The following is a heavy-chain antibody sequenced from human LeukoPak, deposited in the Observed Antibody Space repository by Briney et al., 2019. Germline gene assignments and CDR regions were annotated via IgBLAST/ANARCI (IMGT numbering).Heavy chain of an antibody. J-gene: IGHJ5*02. V-gene: IGHV3-23*01. D-gene: IGHD6-6*01. CDR1: GFAFSSYA. CDR3: ARALSIAARPNWFDP. CDR2: ISGSGGIT. Sequence: GGSLRLSCAASGFAFSSYAMSWVRQAPGKGLEWVSGISGSGGITYYADSVKGRFTISRDNSKNTLYLQMNSLRAEDTAVYYCARALSIAARPNWFDPWGQGTLVTVSS.